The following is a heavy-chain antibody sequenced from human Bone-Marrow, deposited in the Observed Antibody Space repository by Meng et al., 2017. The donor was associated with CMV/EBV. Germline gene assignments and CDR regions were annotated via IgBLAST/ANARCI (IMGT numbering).Heavy chain of an antibody. J-gene: IGHJ6*01. CDR1: GGSISSSSYY. Sequence: GSLRLSCTVSGGSISSSSYYWGWIRQPPGKGLEWIGSIYYSGSTYYNPSLKSRVTISVDTSKNQFSLKLSSVTAADTAVYYCARGDCSSTSCYPYYGMDVWGQGTTVTGSS. V-gene: IGHV4-39*07. D-gene: IGHD2-2*01. CDR3: ARGDCSSTSCYPYYGMDV. CDR2: IYYSGST.